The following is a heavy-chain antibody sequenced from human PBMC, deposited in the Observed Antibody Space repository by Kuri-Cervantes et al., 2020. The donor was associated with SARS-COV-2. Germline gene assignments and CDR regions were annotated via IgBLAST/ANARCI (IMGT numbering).Heavy chain of an antibody. Sequence: SETLSLTCTVSGGSISSYYWSWIRQPPGKGLEWIGYIYYSGSTNYNPSLKSRVTISVDTSKNQFSLKLSSVTAADTAVYYGARVYYDSSGYYEVRYFDYWGQGTLVTVSS. D-gene: IGHD3-22*01. CDR3: ARVYYDSSGYYEVRYFDY. CDR1: GGSISSYY. J-gene: IGHJ4*02. CDR2: IYYSGST. V-gene: IGHV4-59*01.